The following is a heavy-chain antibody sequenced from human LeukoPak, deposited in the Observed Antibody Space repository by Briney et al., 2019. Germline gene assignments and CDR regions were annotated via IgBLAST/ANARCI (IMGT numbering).Heavy chain of an antibody. V-gene: IGHV4-4*07. CDR1: GFTFSSYA. Sequence: GSLRLSCAASGFTFSSYAMSWVRQPAGKGLEWIGRIYTSGNTNYNPSLKGRVTMTVDTSKNQFSLNLSSVTAADTAVYYCARGRGSSWYYFDYWGQGTLVTVSS. D-gene: IGHD6-13*01. CDR2: IYTSGNT. CDR3: ARGRGSSWYYFDY. J-gene: IGHJ4*02.